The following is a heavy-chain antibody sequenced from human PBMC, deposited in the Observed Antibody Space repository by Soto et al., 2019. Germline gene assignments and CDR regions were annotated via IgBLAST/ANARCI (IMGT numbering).Heavy chain of an antibody. CDR3: AKENQHLVHDY. CDR1: GFTFRNYG. CDR2: ISHDGSDK. Sequence: QVQLMESGGGVVRPGRSLRLTCAASGFTFRNYGMHWVRQAPGKGLEWVAVISHDGSDKYYADSMKGRFIISRDNSENTLFLNMNSLKPEDTAVYYCAKENQHLVHDYWGQGTLVTVSS. V-gene: IGHV3-30*18. J-gene: IGHJ4*02. D-gene: IGHD6-13*01.